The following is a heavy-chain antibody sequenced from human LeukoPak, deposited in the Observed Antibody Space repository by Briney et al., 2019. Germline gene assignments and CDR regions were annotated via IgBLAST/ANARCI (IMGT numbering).Heavy chain of an antibody. CDR2: IIPILGIA. J-gene: IGHJ4*02. CDR3: ARDSSAYDSSGYPEYYFDY. D-gene: IGHD3-22*01. V-gene: IGHV1-69*04. Sequence: SVTVSFKASGGTFISYAISWVRQAPGQGLEWMGRIIPILGIANYAQKFQGRVTITADKSTSTAYMELSSLRSEDTAVYYCARDSSAYDSSGYPEYYFDYWGQGTLVTVSS. CDR1: GGTFISYA.